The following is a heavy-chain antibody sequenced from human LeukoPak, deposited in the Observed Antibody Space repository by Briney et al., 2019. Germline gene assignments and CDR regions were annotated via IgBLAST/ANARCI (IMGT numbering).Heavy chain of an antibody. Sequence: GASVKVSCKASGYTFTGYYMHWVRQAPGQGLEWMGRINPNSGGTNYAQKFQGRVTMTRDTSISTAYMELSRLRSDDTAVYYCASRLMVAATWFDPWGQGTQVTVSS. J-gene: IGHJ5*02. CDR1: GYTFTGYY. D-gene: IGHD2-15*01. V-gene: IGHV1-2*06. CDR3: ASRLMVAATWFDP. CDR2: INPNSGGT.